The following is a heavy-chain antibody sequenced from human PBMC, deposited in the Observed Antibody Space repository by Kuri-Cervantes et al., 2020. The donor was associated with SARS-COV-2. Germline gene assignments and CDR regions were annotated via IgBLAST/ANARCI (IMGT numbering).Heavy chain of an antibody. CDR2: IYTSGST. Sequence: SETLSLTCTVSGGSISSYYWSWIRQPAGKGLEWIGRIYTSGSTNYNPSLKSRVTMSVDTSKNQFSLKLCCLTAADTAVYYCSRVRVLDTAMVRGRDYYYYMDVWGKGTTVTVSS. D-gene: IGHD5-18*01. CDR3: SRVRVLDTAMVRGRDYYYYMDV. J-gene: IGHJ6*03. CDR1: GGSISSYY. V-gene: IGHV4-4*07.